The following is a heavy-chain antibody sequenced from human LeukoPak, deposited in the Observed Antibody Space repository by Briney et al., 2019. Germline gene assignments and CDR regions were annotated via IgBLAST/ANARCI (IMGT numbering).Heavy chain of an antibody. CDR3: ARYYVWTVDFWSGYYVDY. Sequence: GESLKISCKGSGYSLTSYWIGWVRQMPGKGLEWMGIIYPGDSDTRYSPSFQGQVTISADKSISTAYLQWSSLKASDTAMYYCARYYVWTVDFWSGYYVDYWGQGTLVTVSS. CDR1: GYSLTSYW. D-gene: IGHD3-3*01. J-gene: IGHJ4*02. V-gene: IGHV5-51*01. CDR2: IYPGDSDT.